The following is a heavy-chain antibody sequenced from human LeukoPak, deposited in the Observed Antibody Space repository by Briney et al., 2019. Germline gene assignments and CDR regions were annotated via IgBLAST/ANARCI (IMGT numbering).Heavy chain of an antibody. Sequence: ASETLSLTCTVSGGSISSYYWSWIRQPPGKGLEWIGYIYYSGSTNYNPSLKSRVTISVDTSKNQFSLKLSSMTAADTAVYYCARAAYDSSGYYYGGGAFDIWGQGTMVTVSS. CDR3: ARAAYDSSGYYYGGGAFDI. J-gene: IGHJ3*02. CDR1: GGSISSYY. D-gene: IGHD3-22*01. CDR2: IYYSGST. V-gene: IGHV4-59*12.